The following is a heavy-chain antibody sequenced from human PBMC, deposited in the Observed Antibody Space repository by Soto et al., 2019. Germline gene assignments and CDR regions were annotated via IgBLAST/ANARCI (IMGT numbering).Heavy chain of an antibody. V-gene: IGHV4-4*02. CDR3: ARDEEYSSSSGWFDP. J-gene: IGHJ5*02. Sequence: PSETLSLTCAVSGGSISSSNWWSWVRQPPGKGLEWIGEIYHSGSTNYNPSLKSRVTISVDKSKNQFSLKLSSVTAADTAVYYCARDEEYSSSSGWFDPWGQGTLVTVS. CDR1: GGSISSSNW. D-gene: IGHD6-6*01. CDR2: IYHSGST.